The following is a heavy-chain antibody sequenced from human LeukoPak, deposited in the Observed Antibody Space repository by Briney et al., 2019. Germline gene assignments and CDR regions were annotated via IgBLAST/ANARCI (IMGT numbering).Heavy chain of an antibody. CDR3: ARVGPGIVGATNY. D-gene: IGHD1-26*01. CDR2: IIPILGIA. J-gene: IGHJ4*02. Sequence: EASVKVSCXASGGTFSSYTISWVRQAPGQGLGWMGRIIPILGIANYAQKFQGRVTITADKSTSTAYMELSSLRSEDTAVYYCARVGPGIVGATNYWGQGTLVTVSS. V-gene: IGHV1-69*02. CDR1: GGTFSSYT.